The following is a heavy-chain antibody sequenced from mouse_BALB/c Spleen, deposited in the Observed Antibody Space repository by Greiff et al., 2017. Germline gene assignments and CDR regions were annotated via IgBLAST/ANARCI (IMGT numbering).Heavy chain of an antibody. V-gene: IGHV1-7*01. CDR3: ARAGTVYAMDY. D-gene: IGHD4-1*01. J-gene: IGHJ4*01. Sequence: QVQLQQSGAELVKPGASVKMSCKASGYTFTSYWMHWVKQRPGQGLEWIGYINPSTGYTEYNQKFKDKATLTADKSSSTAYMQLSSLTSEDSAVYYCARAGTVYAMDYWGQGTSVTVSS. CDR1: GYTFTSYW. CDR2: INPSTGYT.